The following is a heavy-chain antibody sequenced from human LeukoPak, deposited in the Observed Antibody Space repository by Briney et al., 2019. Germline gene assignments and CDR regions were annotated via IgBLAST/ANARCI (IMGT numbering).Heavy chain of an antibody. CDR3: AKFAGYCSSTSCHVWGYYYYGMDV. CDR1: GFTFSSYA. V-gene: IGHV3-23*01. CDR2: ISGSGGST. D-gene: IGHD2-2*01. Sequence: PGGSLRLSCAASGFTFSSYAMSWVRQAPGKGLEWVSAISGSGGSTYYADSVKGRFTISRDNSKNTLYLQMNSLRAEDTAVYYCAKFAGYCSSTSCHVWGYYYYGMDVWGQGTTVTVSS. J-gene: IGHJ6*02.